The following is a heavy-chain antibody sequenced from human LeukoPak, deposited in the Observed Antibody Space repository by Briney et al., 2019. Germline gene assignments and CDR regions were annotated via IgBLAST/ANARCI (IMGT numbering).Heavy chain of an antibody. CDR3: ARDSDGYSYSRSLEY. Sequence: PGGSLRLSCAASGFTFSTYSMNWVRQAPGKGLEWVSSISSSSIYTYYADSVKGRFTISRDNAKNSLYLRMNSLRAEDTAVYYCARDSDGYSYSRSLEYWGQGNRVSVSS. J-gene: IGHJ4*02. CDR2: ISSSSIYT. D-gene: IGHD5-18*01. V-gene: IGHV3-21*01. CDR1: GFTFSTYS.